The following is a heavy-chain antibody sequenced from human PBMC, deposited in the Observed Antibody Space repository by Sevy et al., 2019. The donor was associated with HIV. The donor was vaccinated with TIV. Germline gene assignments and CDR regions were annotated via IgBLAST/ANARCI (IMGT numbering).Heavy chain of an antibody. CDR2: FSFGCGRI. CDR3: AREGCTQPHDY. J-gene: IGHJ4*02. V-gene: IGHV3-23*01. D-gene: IGHD2-8*01. Sequence: GGSLRLSCAASGFTFAKHSMSWVHQAPGKGLEWVSTFSFGCGRINYADSVKGRFTISRDDSKNTLFLQMNSLRAEDTATYFCAREGCTQPHDYWGQGTLVTVSS. CDR1: GFTFAKHS.